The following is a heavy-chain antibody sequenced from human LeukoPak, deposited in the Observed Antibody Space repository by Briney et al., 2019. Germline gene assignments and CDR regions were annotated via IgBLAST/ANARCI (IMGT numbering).Heavy chain of an antibody. CDR3: ARGLRYPDY. D-gene: IGHD1-26*01. CDR1: GGSISSSSYY. J-gene: IGHJ4*02. Sequence: PSEALSLTCTVSGGSISSSSYYWGWIRQPPGKGLEWIGSIYYSGSTYYNPSLKSRVTISVDRSKNQFSLKLSSVTAADTAVYYCARGLRYPDYWGQGTLVTVSS. V-gene: IGHV4-39*07. CDR2: IYYSGST.